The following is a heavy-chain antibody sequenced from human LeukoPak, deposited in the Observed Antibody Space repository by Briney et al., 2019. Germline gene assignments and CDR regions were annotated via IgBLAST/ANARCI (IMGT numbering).Heavy chain of an antibody. CDR3: ARDYDFWSGLDC. D-gene: IGHD3-3*01. CDR2: ISSSSSYI. Sequence: GGSLRLSCAVSRFTFSSYSMSWVRQAPGKGLEWVSSISSSSSYIYYADSVKGRFTISRDNAKNSLYLQMNSLRAEDTAVYYCARDYDFWSGLDCWGQGTLVTVSS. CDR1: RFTFSSYS. V-gene: IGHV3-21*01. J-gene: IGHJ4*02.